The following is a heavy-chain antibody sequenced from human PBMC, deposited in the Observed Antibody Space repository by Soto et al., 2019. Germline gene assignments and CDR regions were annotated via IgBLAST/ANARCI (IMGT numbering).Heavy chain of an antibody. D-gene: IGHD6-6*01. CDR3: ARGTEYSSSSHSNWFDP. V-gene: IGHV4-34*01. CDR2: INHSGST. J-gene: IGHJ5*02. Sequence: SETLSLTCAVYGGSFSVYYWSWIRQPPGKGLEWIGEINHSGSTNYNPSLKSRVTISVDTSKNQFSLKLSSVTAADTAVYYCARGTEYSSSSHSNWFDPWGQGTLVTVSS. CDR1: GGSFSVYY.